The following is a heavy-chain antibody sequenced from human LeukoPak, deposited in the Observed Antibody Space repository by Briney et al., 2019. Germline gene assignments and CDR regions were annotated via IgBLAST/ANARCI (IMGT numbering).Heavy chain of an antibody. Sequence: ASVKVSCKASGGTFSSYAISWVRQAPGQGLEWMGWINAGNGNTKYSQKFQGRVTITRDTSASTAYMELSSLRSEDTAVYYCARGMDYYDSSPTPPDYWGQGTLVTVSP. CDR2: INAGNGNT. J-gene: IGHJ4*02. CDR3: ARGMDYYDSSPTPPDY. D-gene: IGHD3-22*01. CDR1: GGTFSSYA. V-gene: IGHV1-3*01.